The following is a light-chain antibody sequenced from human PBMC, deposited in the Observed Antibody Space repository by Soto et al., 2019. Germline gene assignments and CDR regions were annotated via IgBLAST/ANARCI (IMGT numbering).Light chain of an antibody. J-gene: IGKJ1*01. Sequence: DIQMTQSPSSLSASVGDRVTITCRASQSISSYLNWYQQKPGKAPKLLIYAASSLQSGVPSRFSGSGSGTDFTLTISSLQPEDFATYYCQQYLSYPWTFGQGTKADIK. CDR1: QSISSY. V-gene: IGKV1-39*01. CDR2: AAS. CDR3: QQYLSYPWT.